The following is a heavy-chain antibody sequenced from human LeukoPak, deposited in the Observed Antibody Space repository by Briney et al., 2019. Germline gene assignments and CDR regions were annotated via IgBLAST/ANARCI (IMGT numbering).Heavy chain of an antibody. D-gene: IGHD4-17*01. V-gene: IGHV4-34*01. Sequence: PSETLSLTCAVDGGSFSGYYWSWIRQPPGKGLEWIGEINHSGSTKYNPSPKSRVTISVDTSKNQFSLKVSSMTAADTAVYYCARAPQSDYGTHWYFDLWGRGTLVTVSS. CDR2: INHSGST. CDR3: ARAPQSDYGTHWYFDL. J-gene: IGHJ2*01. CDR1: GGSFSGYY.